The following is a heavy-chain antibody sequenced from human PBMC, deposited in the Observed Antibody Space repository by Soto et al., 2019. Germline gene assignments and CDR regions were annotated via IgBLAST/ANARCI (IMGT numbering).Heavy chain of an antibody. D-gene: IGHD3-10*01. V-gene: IGHV3-43*01. J-gene: IGHJ5*02. Sequence: PGGSLRLSCAASGFTFDDYTMHWVRQAPGKGLEWVSLISWDGGSTYYADSVKGRFTISRDNSKNSLNLQMNSLRTEETTMKYIAKDYGSGSYYIGWFDPWGQGTLVTVSS. CDR3: AKDYGSGSYYIGWFDP. CDR1: GFTFDDYT. CDR2: ISWDGGST.